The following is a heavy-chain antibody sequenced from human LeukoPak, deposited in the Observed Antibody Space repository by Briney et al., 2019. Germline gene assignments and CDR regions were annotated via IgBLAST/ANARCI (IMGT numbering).Heavy chain of an antibody. CDR3: AIDPNWGTHS. D-gene: IGHD7-27*01. CDR2: IGNNGGGI. J-gene: IGHJ4*02. Sequence: GGSLRLSCAASGFTFSTYTMYWVRHPPGKRLEWVSIIGNNGGGIHYADSVKGRFTISRDNFKNALYLQMNSLRVEDTAVYYCAIDPNWGTHSWGEGVLVTVSS. V-gene: IGHV3-23*01. CDR1: GFTFSTYT.